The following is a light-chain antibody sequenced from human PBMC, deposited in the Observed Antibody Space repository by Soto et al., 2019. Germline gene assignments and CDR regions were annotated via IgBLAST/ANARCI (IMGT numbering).Light chain of an antibody. J-gene: IGLJ2*01. Sequence: QAVVTQPPSASGTPGQRVTISCSGSSSNIGSNPVNWYQQLPGTAPKLLIYGHNQRPSGVPERFSGSKSGTSASLAIDGLQSEDEGDYFCAAWDDNLNGRVVFGGGTKLTVL. CDR2: GHN. CDR1: SSNIGSNP. V-gene: IGLV1-44*01. CDR3: AAWDDNLNGRVV.